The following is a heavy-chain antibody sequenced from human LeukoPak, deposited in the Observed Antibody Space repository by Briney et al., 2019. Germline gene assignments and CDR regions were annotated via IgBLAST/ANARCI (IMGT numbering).Heavy chain of an antibody. J-gene: IGHJ4*02. CDR2: IYHSGST. V-gene: IGHV4-38-2*02. Sequence: KPSETLSLTCTVSGYSISSGYCWGWIRQPPGKGLEWIGSIYHSGSTYYNSSLKSRVTISVDTSKNQFPLKLSSVTAADTAVYYCAREMATRQDYWGQGTLVTVSS. CDR1: GYSISSGYC. D-gene: IGHD5-24*01. CDR3: AREMATRQDY.